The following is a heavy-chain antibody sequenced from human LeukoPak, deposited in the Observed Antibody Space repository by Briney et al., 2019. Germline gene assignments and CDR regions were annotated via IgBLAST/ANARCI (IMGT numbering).Heavy chain of an antibody. CDR2: ISYDGSNK. V-gene: IGHV3-30*18. D-gene: IGHD3-10*01. Sequence: GGSLRLSCAASGFTFSSYGMHWVRQAPGKGLEWVAVISYDGSNKYYADSVKGRFTISRDNSKNTLYLQMNSLRAEDTAVYYCAKDRAFGGELLPYYYYGMDVWGQGTTVTVSS. J-gene: IGHJ6*02. CDR3: AKDRAFGGELLPYYYYGMDV. CDR1: GFTFSSYG.